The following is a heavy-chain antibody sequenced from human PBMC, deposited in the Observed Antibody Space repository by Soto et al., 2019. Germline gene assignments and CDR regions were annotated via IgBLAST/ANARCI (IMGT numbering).Heavy chain of an antibody. CDR1: GFSFTHYT. CDR2: MSYDGTNE. J-gene: IGHJ4*02. Sequence: GGSLRLSCATSGFSFTHYTINWVRQAPGKGLEWVAVMSYDGTNEYYADSVKGRFTISRDNSKTTVYLQMNSLTPEDAALYYCARKWGTYSSASLDYWGLGTLVTVSS. D-gene: IGHD6-19*01. V-gene: IGHV3-30*04. CDR3: ARKWGTYSSASLDY.